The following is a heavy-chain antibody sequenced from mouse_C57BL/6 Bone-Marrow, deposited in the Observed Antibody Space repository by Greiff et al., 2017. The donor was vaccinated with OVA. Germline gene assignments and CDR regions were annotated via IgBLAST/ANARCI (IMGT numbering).Heavy chain of an antibody. Sequence: VQLQQSGAELARPGASVKLSCKASGYTFTRYGISWVQQRTGQGLEWIGEIYPRSGNTYYNEKFTGQATLTADKASSAAYMKIRSLTSENAAVDFGARRRAGGNYEGWFAYWGQGTLVTVSA. CDR2: IYPRSGNT. D-gene: IGHD2-1*01. V-gene: IGHV1-81*01. CDR3: ARRRAGGNYEGWFAY. CDR1: GYTFTRYG. J-gene: IGHJ3*01.